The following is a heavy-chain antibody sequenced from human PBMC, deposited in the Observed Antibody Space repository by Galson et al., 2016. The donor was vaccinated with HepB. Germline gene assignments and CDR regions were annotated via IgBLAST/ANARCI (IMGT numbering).Heavy chain of an antibody. CDR1: GFTFSSYW. J-gene: IGHJ4*02. CDR3: AREPSPRRGPLWLRLTSTYFDY. CDR2: IKQDGSGK. V-gene: IGHV3-7*04. D-gene: IGHD5-12*01. Sequence: SLRLSCAASGFTFSSYWMTWVRQAPGKGLEWVANIKQDGSGKYYVDSVKGRLAISRDNAKNSLTMQMNNLRAEDTALYYFAREPSPRRGPLWLRLTSTYFDYWGQGTLVIGAS.